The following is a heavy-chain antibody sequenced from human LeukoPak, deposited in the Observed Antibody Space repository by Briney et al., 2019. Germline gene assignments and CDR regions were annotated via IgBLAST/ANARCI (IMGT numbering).Heavy chain of an antibody. CDR3: AGGPSYYYDSRWFDP. D-gene: IGHD3-22*01. V-gene: IGHV3-23*01. CDR2: ISGTGGTT. Sequence: GGSLRLSCPASGLTFSNYAMSWVRQAPGKGLDWVSAISGTGGTTYYADSVKGRFTISRDNSKDTLYLQMNSLRAEDTAVYYCAGGPSYYYDSRWFDPWGEGNLVTVSS. CDR1: GLTFSNYA. J-gene: IGHJ5*02.